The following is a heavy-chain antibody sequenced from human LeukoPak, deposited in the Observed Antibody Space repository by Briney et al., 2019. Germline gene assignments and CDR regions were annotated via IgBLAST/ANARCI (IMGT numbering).Heavy chain of an antibody. J-gene: IGHJ6*02. D-gene: IGHD6-13*01. CDR2: ISWDGGST. CDR3: AKDRGSSSSYYYYGMDV. Sequence: GGSLRLSCAASGFTFDDYAMHWVRQAPGKGLEWVSLISWDGGSTYYADSVKGRFTISRDNSKNSLYLQMNSLRAEDTALYYCAKDRGSSSSYYYYGMDVWGQGTTVTVSS. V-gene: IGHV3-43D*03. CDR1: GFTFDDYA.